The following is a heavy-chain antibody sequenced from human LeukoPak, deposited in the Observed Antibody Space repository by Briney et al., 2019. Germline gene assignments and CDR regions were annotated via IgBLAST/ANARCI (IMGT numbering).Heavy chain of an antibody. J-gene: IGHJ6*03. CDR1: GGTFSSYA. Sequence: ASVKVSRNASGGTFSSYAIRRVRLAPGQGLEWMGGIIPIFGTANYAQKFQGRVTITADESTSTAYMELSSLRSEDTAVYYCARTTPKPAAMGGYYSNHMAVSGSGTTFTVSS. D-gene: IGHD2-2*01. V-gene: IGHV1-69*13. CDR3: ARTTPKPAAMGGYYSNHMAV. CDR2: IIPIFGTA.